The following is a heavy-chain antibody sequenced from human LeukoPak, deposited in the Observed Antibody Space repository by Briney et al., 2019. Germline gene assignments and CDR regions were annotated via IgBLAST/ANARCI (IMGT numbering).Heavy chain of an antibody. Sequence: RQAPGEXLXWVGXIKSKTDGGTTDFAAPVNGRFTISRDDSTNTVYLQMDSLKTEDTAVYYCIVAPGLFAFETWGQGTMVTVSS. J-gene: IGHJ3*02. V-gene: IGHV3-15*07. CDR3: IVAPGLFAFET. D-gene: IGHD2-15*01. CDR2: IKSKTDGGTT.